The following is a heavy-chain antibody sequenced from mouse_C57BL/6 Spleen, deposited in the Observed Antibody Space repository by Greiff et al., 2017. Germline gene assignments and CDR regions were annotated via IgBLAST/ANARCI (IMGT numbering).Heavy chain of an antibody. V-gene: IGHV1-50*01. CDR1: GYTFTSYW. Sequence: VQLQQPGAELVKPGASVKLSCKASGYTFTSYWMQWVKQRPGQGLEWIGEIDPSDSYTNYNQKFKGKATLTVDTSSSTAYMQLSSLTSEDSAVYYCATGNLDYWGQGTTLTVSS. D-gene: IGHD2-1*01. J-gene: IGHJ2*01. CDR2: IDPSDSYT. CDR3: ATGNLDY.